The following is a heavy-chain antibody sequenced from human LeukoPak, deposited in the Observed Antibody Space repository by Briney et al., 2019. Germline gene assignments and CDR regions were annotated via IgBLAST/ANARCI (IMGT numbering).Heavy chain of an antibody. D-gene: IGHD4-23*01. Sequence: SETLSLTCTVSGGSISSGGYYWSWIRQHPGKGLQWIGYIYYSGSTYYNLSLKSRVTISVDTSKNQFSLKLSSVTAADTAVYYCARVPDYGGNKGRGWFDPWGQGTLVTVSS. J-gene: IGHJ5*02. CDR2: IYYSGST. CDR1: GGSISSGGYY. CDR3: ARVPDYGGNKGRGWFDP. V-gene: IGHV4-31*03.